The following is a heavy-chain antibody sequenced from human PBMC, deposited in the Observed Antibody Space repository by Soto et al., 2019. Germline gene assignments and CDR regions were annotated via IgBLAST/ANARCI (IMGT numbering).Heavy chain of an antibody. CDR2: IYYSGST. CDR1: GGSINSGGYY. V-gene: IGHV4-31*03. CDR3: AREYRQSGYSSSWVFDY. Sequence: QVQLQESGPGLVKPSQTLSLICTVSGGSINSGGYYWNWIRQHPGKVLEWIGYIYYSGSTYYNPYLRSRVTISADTSENQFSLKLSSVTAADTAVYFCAREYRQSGYSSSWVFDYWGQGTLVNFSS. D-gene: IGHD6-13*01. J-gene: IGHJ4*02.